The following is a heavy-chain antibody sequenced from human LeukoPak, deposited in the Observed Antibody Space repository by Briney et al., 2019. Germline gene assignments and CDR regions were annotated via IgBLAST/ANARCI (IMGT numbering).Heavy chain of an antibody. J-gene: IGHJ4*02. Sequence: GGALRLSCAASGFNVSSNYMTWVRQAPGKGLEWVSSISSSSSYIYYADSVKGRFTISRDNAKNSLYLQMNSLRAEDTAVYYCARDGHKDFFDYWGQGTLVTVSS. CDR2: ISSSSSYI. V-gene: IGHV3-21*01. CDR3: ARDGHKDFFDY. CDR1: GFNVSSNY.